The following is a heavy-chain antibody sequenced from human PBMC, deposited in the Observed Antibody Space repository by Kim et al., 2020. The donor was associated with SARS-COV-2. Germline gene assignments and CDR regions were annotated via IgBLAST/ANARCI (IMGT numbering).Heavy chain of an antibody. CDR3: TSPREYYGSGYFDY. V-gene: IGHV3-49*03. D-gene: IGHD3-10*01. Sequence: GGSLRLSCTASGFTFGDYAMSWFRQAPGKGLEWVGFIRSKAYGGTTEYAASVKGRFTISRDDSKSIAYVQMNSLKTEDTAVYYCTSPREYYGSGYFDYWGQGTLVTVST. CDR1: GFTFGDYA. CDR2: IRSKAYGGTT. J-gene: IGHJ4*02.